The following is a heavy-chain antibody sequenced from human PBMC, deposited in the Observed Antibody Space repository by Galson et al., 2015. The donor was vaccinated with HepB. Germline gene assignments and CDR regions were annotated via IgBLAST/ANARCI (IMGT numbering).Heavy chain of an antibody. J-gene: IGHJ3*02. CDR2: ISRSGYNI. D-gene: IGHD3-22*01. V-gene: IGHV3-48*02. Sequence: SLRLSCAASGFTSSTYSMNWVRQAPGKGLEWVSYISRSGYNIYYRDSVKGRFTVSRGNGKNSLYLQMNSLRDEDTAVYYCARDRGYYSDSSGYIDAFEMWGQGTMVIVSS. CDR1: GFTSSTYS. CDR3: ARDRGYYSDSSGYIDAFEM.